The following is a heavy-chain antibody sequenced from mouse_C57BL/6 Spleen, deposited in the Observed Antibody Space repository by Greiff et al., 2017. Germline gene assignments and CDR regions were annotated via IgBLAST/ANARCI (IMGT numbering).Heavy chain of an antibody. CDR2: INPSNGGT. J-gene: IGHJ4*01. CDR1: GYTFTSYW. CDR3: ARSGGFSYAMDY. Sequence: QVQLQQPGTKLVKPGASVKLSCKASGYTFTSYWMHWVKQRPGQGLEWIGNINPSNGGTNYNEKFKSKATLTVDKSSSTAYMQLSSLTSEDSAVYYCARSGGFSYAMDYWGQGTSVTVSS. V-gene: IGHV1-53*01. D-gene: IGHD3-2*02.